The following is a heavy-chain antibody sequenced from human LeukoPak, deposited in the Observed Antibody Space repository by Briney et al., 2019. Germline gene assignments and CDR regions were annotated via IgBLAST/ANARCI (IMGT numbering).Heavy chain of an antibody. CDR1: GFTFSTYG. CDR3: AKSYDNHNWYFHL. J-gene: IGHJ2*01. CDR2: IWYDGNNK. V-gene: IGHV3-33*06. Sequence: GGSLRLSCAASGFTFSTYGMDWVRQAPGKGLGGVAIIWYDGNNKYYADSVKGRFTISRDNYKNTLYLQMNSLIADDTAVYYCAKSYDNHNWYFHLWGRGTLVTVSS. D-gene: IGHD3-10*01.